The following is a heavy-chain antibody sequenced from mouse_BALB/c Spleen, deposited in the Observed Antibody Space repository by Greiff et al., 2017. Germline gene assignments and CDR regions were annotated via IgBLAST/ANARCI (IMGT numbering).Heavy chain of an antibody. V-gene: IGHV1-5*01. CDR1: GYTFTSYW. CDR3: TIYSKRVYAMDY. J-gene: IGHJ4*01. D-gene: IGHD1-1*01. CDR2: IYPGNSDT. Sequence: EVQLQQSGTVLARPGASVKMSCKASGYTFTSYWMHWVKQRPGQGLEWIGAIYPGNSDTSYNQKFKGKAKLTAVTSTSTAYMELSSLTNEDSAVYYCTIYSKRVYAMDYWGQGTSVTVSS.